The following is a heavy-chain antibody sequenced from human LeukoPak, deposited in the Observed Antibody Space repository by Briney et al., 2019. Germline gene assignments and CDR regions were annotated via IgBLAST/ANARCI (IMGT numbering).Heavy chain of an antibody. CDR1: GGSISSSSYY. V-gene: IGHV4-39*02. J-gene: IGHJ4*02. CDR2: IDYSGST. D-gene: IGHD3-22*01. Sequence: PSETLSLTCTVSGGSISSSSYYWGWIRQPPGKGLEWIGSIDYSGSTYYNPSLKSRVTISVDTSKNQFSLKLSSLSAADTPVSYCATVHYYDSFYWGQGTLVTVSS. CDR3: ATVHYYDSFY.